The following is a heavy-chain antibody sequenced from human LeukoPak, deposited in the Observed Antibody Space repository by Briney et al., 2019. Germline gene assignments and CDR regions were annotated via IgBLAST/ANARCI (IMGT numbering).Heavy chain of an antibody. CDR3: AGRKKMYYYGSGANNYFDY. CDR1: GGSFSGYY. D-gene: IGHD3-10*01. Sequence: PSETLSLTCGDYGGSFSGYYWSWIRQPPGKGLEWIGEINHSGSTNYNPSLKSRVTISVDTSKNQFSLKLSSVTAADTAVYYCAGRKKMYYYGSGANNYFDYWGQGTLVTVSS. CDR2: INHSGST. V-gene: IGHV4-34*01. J-gene: IGHJ4*02.